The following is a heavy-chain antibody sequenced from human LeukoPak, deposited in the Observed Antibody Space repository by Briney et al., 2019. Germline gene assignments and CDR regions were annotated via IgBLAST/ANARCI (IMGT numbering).Heavy chain of an antibody. Sequence: ASVKVSCKASGYTFTGYYMHWVRQAPGQGLEWMGWINPNSGGTNYAQKFQGRVTMTRDTSISTAYMELSSLRSEDTAVYYCARSAYYYDSSGPPDYWGQGTLVTVSS. CDR3: ARSAYYYDSSGPPDY. CDR1: GYTFTGYY. J-gene: IGHJ4*02. CDR2: INPNSGGT. V-gene: IGHV1-2*02. D-gene: IGHD3-22*01.